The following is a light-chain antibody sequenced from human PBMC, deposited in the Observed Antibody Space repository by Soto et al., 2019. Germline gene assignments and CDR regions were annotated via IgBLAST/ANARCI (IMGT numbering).Light chain of an antibody. CDR3: QQYNNWPFT. CDR1: ESISVN. J-gene: IGKJ2*01. Sequence: EVLMTQSPGTLSVSPGEGATLSCRANESISVNLAWYQQKPGQAPKLLIFGATSRATGVPARFSGSGSVTDFSLTISSPQSEDFAVYYCQQYNNWPFTFGQGTKLEIK. CDR2: GAT. V-gene: IGKV3-15*01.